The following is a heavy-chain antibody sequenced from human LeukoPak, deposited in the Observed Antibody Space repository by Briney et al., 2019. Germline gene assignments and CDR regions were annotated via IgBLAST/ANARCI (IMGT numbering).Heavy chain of an antibody. D-gene: IGHD1-26*01. CDR3: ARRGSYFTD. Sequence: PSETLSLTCTVSGYSISSGYYWGWIRQPPGKGLEWIGSIYHDGSTYYNPSLKSRVTISVDTSKNQFSLKLSSVTAADTAVYYCARRGSYFTDWGKGTTVTISS. CDR1: GYSISSGYY. V-gene: IGHV4-38-2*02. J-gene: IGHJ6*04. CDR2: IYHDGST.